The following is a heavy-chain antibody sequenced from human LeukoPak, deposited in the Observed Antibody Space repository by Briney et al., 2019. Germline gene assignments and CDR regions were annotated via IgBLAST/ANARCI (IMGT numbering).Heavy chain of an antibody. CDR1: GYSISSGYY. D-gene: IGHD6-6*01. V-gene: IGHV4-38-2*02. Sequence: SETLSLTCIVSGYSISSGYYWGWIRQPPGKGLEWIGSIYYSGSTYYNPSLKSRVTISVDTSNNQFSLKLSSVTAADTAVYYCAREVNGELVQIDYWGQGTLVTVSS. CDR3: AREVNGELVQIDY. CDR2: IYYSGST. J-gene: IGHJ4*02.